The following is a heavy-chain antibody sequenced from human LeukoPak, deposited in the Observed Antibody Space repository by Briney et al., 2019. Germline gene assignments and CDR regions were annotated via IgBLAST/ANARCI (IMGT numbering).Heavy chain of an antibody. CDR1: GNTFSTYG. CDR3: ARDPDGAMDFDY. V-gene: IGHV1-18*01. D-gene: IGHD5-24*01. CDR2: ISVYRGNT. J-gene: IGHJ4*02. Sequence: ASVKVSCKASGNTFSTYGISWVRRAPGQGLGGRGWISVYRGNTNYAQNFQGRVAMTTDTSTSTAYMELRSLRSDDTAVYYCARDPDGAMDFDYWGQGTLVTVSS.